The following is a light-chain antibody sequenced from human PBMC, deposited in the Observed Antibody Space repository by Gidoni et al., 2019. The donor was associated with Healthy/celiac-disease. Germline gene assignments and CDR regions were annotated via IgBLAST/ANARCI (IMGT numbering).Light chain of an antibody. CDR1: KLGHKY. Sequence: YELTQPPSVSVSPGQTASITCSGDKLGHKYACWYQQKPGQSPVLVIYQDSKRPSGIPERSSGSNSGNTATLTISGTQAMDEADYYCQAWDSSTYVFGTGTKVTVL. J-gene: IGLJ1*01. V-gene: IGLV3-1*01. CDR3: QAWDSSTYV. CDR2: QDS.